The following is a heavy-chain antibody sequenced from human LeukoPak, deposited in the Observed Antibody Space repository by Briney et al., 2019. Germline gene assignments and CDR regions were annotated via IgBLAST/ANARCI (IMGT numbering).Heavy chain of an antibody. J-gene: IGHJ6*03. CDR1: GFTVSSNS. Sequence: GGSLRLSCTVSGFTVSSNSMSWVRQAPGKGLEWVSFIYSDNTHYSDSVKGRFAISRDNSKNTLYLQMNSLRAEDTAVYYCARVPVAGTRPAWYMDVWGKGTTVTVSS. CDR3: ARVPVAGTRPAWYMDV. CDR2: IYSDNT. D-gene: IGHD6-19*01. V-gene: IGHV3-66*03.